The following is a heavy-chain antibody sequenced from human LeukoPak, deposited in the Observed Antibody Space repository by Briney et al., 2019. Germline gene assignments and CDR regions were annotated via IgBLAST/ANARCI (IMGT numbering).Heavy chain of an antibody. CDR1: GFTFSSYG. CDR3: ARGYRYDILTGYYPPSDYFDY. CDR2: ISYDGSNK. J-gene: IGHJ4*02. D-gene: IGHD3-9*01. Sequence: GGSLRLSCAASGFTFSSYGMHWVRQAPGKGLEWVAVISYDGSNKYYADSVKGRFTISRDNSKNTLYLQMNSLRAEDTAVYYCARGYRYDILTGYYPPSDYFDYWGQGTLVTVSS. V-gene: IGHV3-30*03.